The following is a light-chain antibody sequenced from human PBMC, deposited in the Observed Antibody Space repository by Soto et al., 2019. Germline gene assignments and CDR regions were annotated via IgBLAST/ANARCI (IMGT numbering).Light chain of an antibody. CDR1: QSVRSY. V-gene: IGKV1-39*01. CDR2: TTT. Sequence: DIQMTQSPTSLSASVGDTITITCRASQSVRSYLNWYQQKPGKAPDLLIYTTTSLQSEVPSRFSGSGSETHFTLTITSLQPEDFATYFCQQTYSAPPWTFSPGTKVDI. J-gene: IGKJ1*01. CDR3: QQTYSAPPWT.